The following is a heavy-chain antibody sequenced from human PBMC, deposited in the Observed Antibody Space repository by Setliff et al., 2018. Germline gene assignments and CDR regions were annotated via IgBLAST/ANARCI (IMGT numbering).Heavy chain of an antibody. Sequence: SVKVSCKASGGTFSSYGISWVRQAPGQGLEWMGGIIPIFGTANYAQKFQGRVTITADESTSTAYMELSSLRSEDTAVYYCARERGDIVSTTSYYYYMDVWGKGTTVTVSS. D-gene: IGHD5-12*01. CDR2: IIPIFGTA. CDR1: GGTFSSYG. J-gene: IGHJ6*03. V-gene: IGHV1-69*13. CDR3: ARERGDIVSTTSYYYYMDV.